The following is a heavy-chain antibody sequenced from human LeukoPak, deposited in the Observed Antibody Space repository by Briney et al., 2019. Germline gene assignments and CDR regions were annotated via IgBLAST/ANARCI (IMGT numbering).Heavy chain of an antibody. D-gene: IGHD2/OR15-2a*01. CDR3: ARMNIQSFSYFDY. Sequence: SGLTLVNPTQTLTLTCTFSGFSLSTSGMCVSWIRQPPGKALEWLARIDWDDRKYYRTSLKTRLTISKDTSENQVVLTMTNMDPVDTATYYCARMNIQSFSYFDYWGRGTLVTVSS. CDR2: IDWDDRK. J-gene: IGHJ4*02. CDR1: GFSLSTSGMC. V-gene: IGHV2-70*11.